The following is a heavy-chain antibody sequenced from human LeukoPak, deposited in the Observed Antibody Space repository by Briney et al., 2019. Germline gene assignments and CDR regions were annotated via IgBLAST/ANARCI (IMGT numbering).Heavy chain of an antibody. J-gene: IGHJ4*02. V-gene: IGHV3-23*01. D-gene: IGHD6-19*01. CDR2: ISGSGGST. CDR3: AKTPSSGWIFDY. CDR1: VFTFSIYA. Sequence: GGSLRLSCAASVFTFSIYAMSWVRQAPGKGLEGVSLISGSGGSTYYADSVKGRFTGSRDNSKNTLSLQMNSLRAEDTAVYYCAKTPSSGWIFDYWGQGTLVTVSS.